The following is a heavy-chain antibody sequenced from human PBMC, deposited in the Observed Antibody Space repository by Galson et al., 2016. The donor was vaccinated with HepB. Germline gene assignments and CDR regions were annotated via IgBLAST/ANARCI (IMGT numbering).Heavy chain of an antibody. CDR1: GYTFMSYY. CDR3: ARGQNYDVLTGFDTQINFDY. J-gene: IGHJ4*02. Sequence: SVKVSCKASGYTFMSYYIHWVRQAPGQGLEWMGIITPSGGSTIYAQKFQGRVTMTRDTSTSTVHMELGSLRSEDTAVYYCARGQNYDVLTGFDTQINFDYWGQGTLVTVSS. CDR2: ITPSGGST. V-gene: IGHV1-46*01. D-gene: IGHD3-9*01.